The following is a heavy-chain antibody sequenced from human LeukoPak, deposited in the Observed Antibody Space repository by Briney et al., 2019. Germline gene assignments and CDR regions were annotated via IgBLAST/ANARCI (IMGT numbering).Heavy chain of an antibody. Sequence: ASVKVSCKASGYTFTSYDINWVRQATGQGLEWMGWMNPNSGNTGYAQKFQGRVTMNRNTSISTAYMELSSLRSEDTAVYYCARGKNVRDYDYVWGSYRSGDYWGQGTLVTVSS. CDR3: ARGKNVRDYDYVWGSYRSGDY. J-gene: IGHJ4*02. V-gene: IGHV1-8*01. CDR1: GYTFTSYD. D-gene: IGHD3-16*02. CDR2: MNPNSGNT.